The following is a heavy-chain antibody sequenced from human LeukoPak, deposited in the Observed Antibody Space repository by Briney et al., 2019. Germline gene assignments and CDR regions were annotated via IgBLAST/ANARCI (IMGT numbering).Heavy chain of an antibody. CDR2: MNPNSGNT. V-gene: IGHV1-8*03. Sequence: ASVKVSCKASGYTFTSYDINWVRQATGQGLEWMGWMNPNSGNTGYAQKFQGRVTITRNTSISTAYMELSSLRSEDTAVYYCARGFTQRYYYDSSGYSGFDYWGQGTLVTVSS. D-gene: IGHD3-22*01. J-gene: IGHJ4*02. CDR3: ARGFTQRYYYDSSGYSGFDY. CDR1: GYTFTSYD.